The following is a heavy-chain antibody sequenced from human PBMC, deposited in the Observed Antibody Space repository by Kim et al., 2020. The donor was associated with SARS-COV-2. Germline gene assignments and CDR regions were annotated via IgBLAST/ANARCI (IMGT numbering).Heavy chain of an antibody. CDR2: IKQDGSEK. CDR1: GFTFSSYW. Sequence: GGSLRLSCAASGFTFSSYWMSWVRQAPGKGLEWVANIKQDGSEKYYVDSVKGRFTISRDNAKNSLYLQMNSLRAEDTAVYYCARSGYSSSWDGDFDYWGQGTLVTVSS. V-gene: IGHV3-7*01. CDR3: ARSGYSSSWDGDFDY. J-gene: IGHJ4*02. D-gene: IGHD6-13*01.